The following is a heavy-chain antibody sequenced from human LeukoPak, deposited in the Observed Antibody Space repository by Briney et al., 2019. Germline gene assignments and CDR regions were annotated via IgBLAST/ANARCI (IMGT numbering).Heavy chain of an antibody. CDR3: ATVSGSYYFFLYY. CDR1: GGSISSYY. Sequence: SETLSLTCTVSGGSISSYYWSWIRQPPGKGLEWIGYIYYSGSTKYNPSLTSRVTISVDTSKNQFSLKLSSVTAADTAVYYCATVSGSYYFFLYYWGQGTLVTVSS. V-gene: IGHV4-59*01. CDR2: IYYSGST. J-gene: IGHJ4*02. D-gene: IGHD1-26*01.